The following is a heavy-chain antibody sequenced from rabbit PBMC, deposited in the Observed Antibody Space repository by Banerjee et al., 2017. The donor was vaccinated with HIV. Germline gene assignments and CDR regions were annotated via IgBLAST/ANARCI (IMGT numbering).Heavy chain of an antibody. D-gene: IGHD1-1*01. J-gene: IGHJ4*01. CDR3: ARGSGYQIGNL. CDR1: GFDFSRSYF. V-gene: IGHV1S45*01. CDR2: IYAGSGNT. Sequence: QEHLEESGGDLVKPGASLTLTCTASGFDFSRSYFMCWVRQPPGKGLEWIACIYAGSGNTYYASWAKGRFTISKTSSTTVTLQMTSLTAADTATYFCARGSGYQIGNLWGPGTLVTVS.